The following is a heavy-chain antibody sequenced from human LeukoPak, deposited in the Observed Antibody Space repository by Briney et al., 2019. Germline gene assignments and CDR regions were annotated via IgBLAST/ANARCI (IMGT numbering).Heavy chain of an antibody. D-gene: IGHD3-3*01. CDR3: ATDPITIFGVAGVGY. V-gene: IGHV4-38-2*01. CDR1: GYSISSDYY. CDR2: IYHSGST. Sequence: SETLSLTCAVSGYSISSDYYWGWIRQPPGKGLEWIGSIYHSGSTYYNPSLKSRVTISVDTSKNQFSLKLSSVTAADTAVYYCATDPITIFGVAGVGYWGQGTLVTVSS. J-gene: IGHJ4*02.